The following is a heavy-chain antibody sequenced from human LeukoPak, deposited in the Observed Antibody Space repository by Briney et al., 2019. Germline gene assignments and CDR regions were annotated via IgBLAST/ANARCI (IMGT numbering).Heavy chain of an antibody. V-gene: IGHV4-34*01. J-gene: IGHJ3*02. CDR3: ARPYRRGSYYAFDI. D-gene: IGHD1-26*01. CDR2: INHSGST. Sequence: SETLSLTCAVYGGSFSGYYWSWIRQPPGKGLEWIGEINHSGSTNYNPSLKSRVTISVDTSKNQFSLKLSSVTAADTAVYYCARPYRRGSYYAFDIWGQGTMVTVSS. CDR1: GGSFSGYY.